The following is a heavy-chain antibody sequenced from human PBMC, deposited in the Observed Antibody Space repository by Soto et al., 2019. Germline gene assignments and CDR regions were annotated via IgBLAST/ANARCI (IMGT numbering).Heavy chain of an antibody. V-gene: IGHV3-74*01. J-gene: IGHJ6*03. CDR1: GFTFSSYW. CDR2: IISDGSST. CDR3: ARGSWYNYYYYMDV. Sequence: GGSLRLSCAASGFTFSSYWMHWVRQVPGKGLVWVSRIISDGSSTNYAASVKGRFTISRDNAKNTLYLQMSSLRAEDTAVYYCARGSWYNYYYYMDVWGKGTTVTVSS. D-gene: IGHD6-13*01.